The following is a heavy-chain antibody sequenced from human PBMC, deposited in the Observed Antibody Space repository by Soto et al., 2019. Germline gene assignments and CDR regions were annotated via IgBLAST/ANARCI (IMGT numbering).Heavy chain of an antibody. D-gene: IGHD1-20*01. CDR1: GFTFSSYW. J-gene: IGHJ4*02. CDR3: ARTGQYNWNDRDYFDY. Sequence: GGSLRLSCAASGFTFSSYWMHWVRQAPGKGLVWVSRINSDGSSTSYADSVKGRFTISRDNAKNALYLQMNSLRAEDTAVYYCARTGQYNWNDRDYFDYWGQGTLVTVSS. V-gene: IGHV3-74*01. CDR2: INSDGSST.